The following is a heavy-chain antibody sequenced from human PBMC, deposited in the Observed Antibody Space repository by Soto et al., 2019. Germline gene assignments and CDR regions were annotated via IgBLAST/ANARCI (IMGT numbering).Heavy chain of an antibody. J-gene: IGHJ6*02. CDR3: ARDWGTPGRGLTVGYNNHYGMDV. V-gene: IGHV3-7*05. D-gene: IGHD3-10*01. CDR2: IKNDGSEK. CDR1: EFTFNNYW. Sequence: EVQLVESGGGLVQPGGSLRLSCLASEFTFNNYWMNWVRQAPGRGLEWVANIKNDGSEKTYVDSGKGRFTISRDNAKISVYLPKNSLSGEDTAVFFCARDWGTPGRGLTVGYNNHYGMDVWGQGATVTVSS.